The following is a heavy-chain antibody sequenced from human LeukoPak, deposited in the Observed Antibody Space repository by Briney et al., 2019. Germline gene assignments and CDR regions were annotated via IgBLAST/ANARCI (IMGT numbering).Heavy chain of an antibody. CDR2: ISWNSGSI. J-gene: IGHJ4*02. V-gene: IGHV3-9*01. CDR3: ARAIVATGGGLDY. CDR1: GFTFDDYA. Sequence: PGRSLRLSCAASGFTFDDYAMHWVRQAPGKGLEWVSGISWNSGSIGYADSVKGRFTISRDNAKNSLYLQMNSLRAEDTAVYYCARAIVATGGGLDYWGQGTLVTVSS. D-gene: IGHD5-12*01.